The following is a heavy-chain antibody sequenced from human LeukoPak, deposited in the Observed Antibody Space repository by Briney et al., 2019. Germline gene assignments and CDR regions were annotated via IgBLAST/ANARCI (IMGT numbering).Heavy chain of an antibody. J-gene: IGHJ3*02. V-gene: IGHV3-7*05. CDR1: GFTFSSYW. D-gene: IGHD1-26*01. CDR3: ARDNTGGDAFDI. Sequence: GGSLRLSCAASGFTFSSYWMSWVRQAPGKGLEWVANIKQDGSDKYYVDSVRGRFTISRDNAKNSLYLQMNSLRAEDTAVYYCARDNTGGDAFDIWGQGTMVTVSS. CDR2: IKQDGSDK.